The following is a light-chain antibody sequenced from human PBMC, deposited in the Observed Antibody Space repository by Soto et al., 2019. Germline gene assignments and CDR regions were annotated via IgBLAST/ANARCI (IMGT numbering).Light chain of an antibody. J-gene: IGLJ1*01. Sequence: QSALTQPRSVSGSHGQSVTISCTGTSSDVGDYDYVSWYQQNPGKAPKLMIYDVSKRPSGVPDRFSGSKSGNTASLTISGLQADDEADCHCCSYAGTYTWVFGTGTKLPVL. V-gene: IGLV2-11*01. CDR2: DVS. CDR3: CSYAGTYTWV. CDR1: SSDVGDYDY.